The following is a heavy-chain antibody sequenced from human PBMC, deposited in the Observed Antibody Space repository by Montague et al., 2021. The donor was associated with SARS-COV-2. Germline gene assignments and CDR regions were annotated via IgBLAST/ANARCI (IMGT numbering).Heavy chain of an antibody. Sequence: SETLSLTCTVSGGSISSYYWSWIRQPPGKGLEWIGEINHGGSTKYNPSLKSRVTISVDTSKNQFSLKLSSVTAADTAVYYCARGTKRVLTYDYDSSGYASDYWGQGTLVTVSS. CDR3: ARGTKRVLTYDYDSSGYASDY. CDR1: GGSISSYY. CDR2: INHGGST. V-gene: IGHV4-34*01. J-gene: IGHJ4*02. D-gene: IGHD3-22*01.